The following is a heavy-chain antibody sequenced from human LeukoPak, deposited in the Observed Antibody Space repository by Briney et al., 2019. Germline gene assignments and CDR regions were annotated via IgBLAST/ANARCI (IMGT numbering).Heavy chain of an antibody. D-gene: IGHD3-10*01. Sequence: TGGSLRLSCAASGFTFSSYAMSWVRQAPGKGLEWVSAICGSGGSTYYADSVKGRFTISRDNSKNTLYLQMNSLRAEDTAVYYCAKDNYGSGSYYNVDYFDYWGQGTLVTVSS. CDR3: AKDNYGSGSYYNVDYFDY. CDR1: GFTFSSYA. V-gene: IGHV3-23*01. J-gene: IGHJ4*02. CDR2: ICGSGGST.